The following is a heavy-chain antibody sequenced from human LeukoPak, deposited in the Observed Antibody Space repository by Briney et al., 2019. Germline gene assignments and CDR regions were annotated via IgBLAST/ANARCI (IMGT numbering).Heavy chain of an antibody. Sequence: GASLRLSCAASGFTFSNYAMSWVRQAPGKGLEWVSGISGGGGSTYYADSLKGRFTVSRDNSKNTLYLQMNSPRVEDTAVYYCAKDRLDFDYWGQGTLVTVSS. CDR3: AKDRLDFDY. J-gene: IGHJ4*02. V-gene: IGHV3-23*01. CDR2: ISGGGGST. D-gene: IGHD3-22*01. CDR1: GFTFSNYA.